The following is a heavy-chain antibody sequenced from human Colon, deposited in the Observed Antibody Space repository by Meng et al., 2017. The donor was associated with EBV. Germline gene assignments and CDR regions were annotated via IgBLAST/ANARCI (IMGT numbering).Heavy chain of an antibody. CDR3: ARETLGYCSSTSCYIGPPDY. V-gene: IGHV7-4-1*02. J-gene: IGHJ4*02. CDR1: GYTFTSYA. Sequence: QVQLVQSGSKLKKPGASVKVSCKASGYTFTSYAMNWVRQAPGQGLEGMGWINTNTGNPTYAQGFTGRFVFSLDTSVSTAYLQISSLKAEDTAVYYCARETLGYCSSTSCYIGPPDYWGQGTLVTVSS. D-gene: IGHD2-2*01. CDR2: INTNTGNP.